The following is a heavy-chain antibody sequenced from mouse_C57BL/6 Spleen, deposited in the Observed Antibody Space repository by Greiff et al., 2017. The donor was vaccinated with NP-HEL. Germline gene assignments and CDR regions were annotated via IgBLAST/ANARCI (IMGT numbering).Heavy chain of an antibody. D-gene: IGHD2-4*01. J-gene: IGHJ3*01. CDR3: TRAYDYDDRGWFAY. CDR1: GFTFSSYA. CDR2: ISSGGDYI. Sequence: EVQVVESGEGLVKPGGSLKLSCAASGFTFSSYAMSWVRQTPEKRLEWVAYISSGGDYIYYADTVKGRFTISRDNARNTLYLQMSSLKSEDTAMYYCTRAYDYDDRGWFAYWGQGTLVTVSA. V-gene: IGHV5-9-1*02.